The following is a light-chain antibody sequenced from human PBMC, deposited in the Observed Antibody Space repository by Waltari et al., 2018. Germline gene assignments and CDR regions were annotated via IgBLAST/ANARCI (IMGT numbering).Light chain of an antibody. CDR3: QQAKSFPIT. CDR1: QDIGDR. CDR2: GSS. J-gene: IGKJ3*01. Sequence: DIQMTQSPSAVSASVGASATITCRASQDIGDRLAWYQQKPGKAPNLLIYGSSSLQAGVPSRFSGSGSGTEFTLTISALQPEDFATYYCQQAKSFPITFGPGTKVDIK. V-gene: IGKV1-12*01.